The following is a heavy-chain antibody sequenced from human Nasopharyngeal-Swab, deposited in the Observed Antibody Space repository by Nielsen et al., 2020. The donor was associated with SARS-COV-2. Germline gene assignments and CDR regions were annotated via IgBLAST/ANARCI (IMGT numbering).Heavy chain of an antibody. CDR2: ISGSGHRT. D-gene: IGHD3-3*01. V-gene: IGHV3-23*01. J-gene: IGHJ4*02. Sequence: ESLKISCVASGFTFSSCAMTWVRQAPGKGLQWLSTISGSGHRTYYADSVKGRFTISRDNSQNTLYLQMNGLRAEDTAVYYCAKDFRHNYDYWSGYFTNWGQGTLVTVSS. CDR3: AKDFRHNYDYWSGYFTN. CDR1: GFTFSSCA.